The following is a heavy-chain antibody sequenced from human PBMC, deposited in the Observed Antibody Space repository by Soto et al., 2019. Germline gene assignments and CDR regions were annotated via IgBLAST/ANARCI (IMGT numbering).Heavy chain of an antibody. Sequence: GGSMRLSCVGSGFSFSTYGMNWVRQAPGKGLEWVANIKTDGRDRYYVDYVDSVKGRFTISRDNAKNSLYLQMDSLRVEDTAVYYCASASYDSSGYYDAFDLWGQGTMVTV. CDR1: GFSFSTYG. J-gene: IGHJ3*01. V-gene: IGHV3-7*01. CDR3: ASASYDSSGYYDAFDL. CDR2: IKTDGRDR. D-gene: IGHD3-22*01.